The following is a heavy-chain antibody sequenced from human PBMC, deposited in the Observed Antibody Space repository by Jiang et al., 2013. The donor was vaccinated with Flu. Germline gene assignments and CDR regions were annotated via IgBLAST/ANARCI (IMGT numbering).Heavy chain of an antibody. CDR2: IYFSGST. D-gene: IGHD6-13*01. CDR1: GGSISTSSYY. J-gene: IGHJ5*02. Sequence: PGLVKPSETLSLTCTVSGGSISTSSYYWGWIRQPPGKGLEWIASIYFSGSTYYNPSLKSRVTISVDMSKNQFSLRLSSVTAADTAVYYCARHGSSWYGDNWFDPWGQGTLVTVSS. CDR3: ARHGSSWYGDNWFDP. V-gene: IGHV4-39*07.